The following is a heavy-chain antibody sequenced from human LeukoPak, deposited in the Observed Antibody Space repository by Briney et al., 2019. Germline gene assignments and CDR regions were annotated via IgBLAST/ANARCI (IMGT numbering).Heavy chain of an antibody. Sequence: PGGSLRLSCAASGFTFSSYAMSWVRQAPGKGLEWVSAISGSGGSTYYADSVKGRFTISRDNSENTLYLQMNSLRAEDTAVYYCAKDPPLEYSSSPDYWGQGTLVTVSS. CDR1: GFTFSSYA. D-gene: IGHD6-6*01. V-gene: IGHV3-23*01. J-gene: IGHJ4*02. CDR2: ISGSGGST. CDR3: AKDPPLEYSSSPDY.